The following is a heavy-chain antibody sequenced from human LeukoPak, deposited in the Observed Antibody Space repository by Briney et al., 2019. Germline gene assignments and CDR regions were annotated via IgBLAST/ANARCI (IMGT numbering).Heavy chain of an antibody. CDR1: GVSISSGSYF. D-gene: IGHD3-9*01. CDR2: IFYTGST. V-gene: IGHV4-39*07. Sequence: PSETLSLTCSVSGVSISSGSYFWGWIRQPPGKGLAWIGSIFYTGSTYYNPTLKSRVTMSLDTSKNQFSLKLSSVTAADTAVYYCARDFDDILRPWGYWGQGTLVTVSS. J-gene: IGHJ4*02. CDR3: ARDFDDILRPWGY.